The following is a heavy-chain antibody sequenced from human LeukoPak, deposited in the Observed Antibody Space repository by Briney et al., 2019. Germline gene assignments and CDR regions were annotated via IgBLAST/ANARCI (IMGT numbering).Heavy chain of an antibody. J-gene: IGHJ6*02. CDR2: IYYSGST. CDR3: ARVSAVAGTYYYYGMDV. CDR1: GGSISSYY. Sequence: SETLSLTCTVSGGSISSYYWSWIRQPPGKGLEWIGYIYYSGSTSYNPSLKSRVTISVDTSKNQFSLKLSSVTAADTAVYYCARVSAVAGTYYYYGMDVWGQGTTVTVSS. V-gene: IGHV4-59*01. D-gene: IGHD6-19*01.